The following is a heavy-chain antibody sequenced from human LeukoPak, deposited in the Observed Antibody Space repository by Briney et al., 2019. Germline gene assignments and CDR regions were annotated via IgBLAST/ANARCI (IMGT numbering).Heavy chain of an antibody. CDR1: GFTFSSYS. CDR3: ARLPLYSSGWYIYYYYMDV. CDR2: ISSSSSYI. V-gene: IGHV3-21*01. J-gene: IGHJ6*03. D-gene: IGHD6-19*01. Sequence: GGSLRLSCAASGFTFSSYSMNWVRQAPGKGLEWVSSISSSSSYIYYADSVKGRFTISRDNAKNSLYLQMNSLRAEDTAVYYCARLPLYSSGWYIYYYYMDVWGKGTTVTVSS.